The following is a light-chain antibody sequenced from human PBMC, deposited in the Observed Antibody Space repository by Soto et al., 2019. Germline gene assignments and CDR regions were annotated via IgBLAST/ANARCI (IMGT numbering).Light chain of an antibody. CDR3: QVWDSSSDHPGVV. CDR1: NIGSKS. CDR2: YDS. Sequence: SYELTQPPSVSVAPGKTARITCGGNNIGSKSVHWYQQKPGQAPVLVIYYDSDRPSGIHERFSGSNSGNTATLTISRVEGGDEADYYCQVWDSSSDHPGVVFGGGTKLTVL. V-gene: IGLV3-21*04. J-gene: IGLJ2*01.